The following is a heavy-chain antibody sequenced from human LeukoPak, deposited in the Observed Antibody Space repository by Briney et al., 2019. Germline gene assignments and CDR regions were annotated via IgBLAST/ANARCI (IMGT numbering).Heavy chain of an antibody. CDR3: ARGPRDPTEYCSRGTCSPTYEV. D-gene: IGHD2-15*01. CDR1: GFTLSDYE. CDR2: ISSSGRRI. J-gene: IGHJ4*02. Sequence: GGSLRLSCAASGFTLSDYEMNWVRQAPGKGLEWVSYISSSGRRIYYADSVKGRFTISRHNEQNSLYLQMNSLRVDDTAIYYCARGPRDPTEYCSRGTCSPTYEVWGQGTLVTVSS. V-gene: IGHV3-48*03.